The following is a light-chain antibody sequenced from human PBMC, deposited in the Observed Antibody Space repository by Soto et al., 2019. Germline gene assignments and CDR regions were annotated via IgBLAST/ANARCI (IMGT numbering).Light chain of an antibody. J-gene: IGLJ1*01. Sequence: QSALTQPPSASGTPWQGLTISCSGSSSNVGRNSVTWYQQLPGTAPKLLIYGNNQRPSGVPDRFSGSKSGTSASLAISGLQSEDEADYYCATWDDYLNVYVFGTGTKVTVL. CDR1: SSNVGRNS. CDR3: ATWDDYLNVYV. CDR2: GNN. V-gene: IGLV1-44*01.